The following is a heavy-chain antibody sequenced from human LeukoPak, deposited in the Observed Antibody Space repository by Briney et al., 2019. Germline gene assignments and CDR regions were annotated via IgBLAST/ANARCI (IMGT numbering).Heavy chain of an antibody. CDR1: GGSISSGGYS. CDR3: AILDDFWSGYFDY. CDR2: ISHSGST. J-gene: IGHJ4*02. D-gene: IGHD3-3*01. Sequence: TLSLTCAVSGGSISSGGYSWSWVRQPPGKGLEWIAYISHSGSTYYNPSLKCRVTISVDTSKNHFSLKLSSVTAAGTAVYYCAILDDFWSGYFDYWGQGTLVTVSS. V-gene: IGHV4-30-2*01.